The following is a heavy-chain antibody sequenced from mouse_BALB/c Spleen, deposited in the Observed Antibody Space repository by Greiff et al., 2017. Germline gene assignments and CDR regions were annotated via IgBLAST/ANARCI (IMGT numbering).Heavy chain of an antibody. CDR2: ISDGGSYT. CDR1: GFTFSDYY. V-gene: IGHV5-4*02. J-gene: IGHJ4*01. D-gene: IGHD4-1*01. Sequence: EVMLVESGGGLVKPGGSLKLSCAASGFTFSDYYMYWVRQTPEKRLEWVATISDGGSYTYYPDSVKGRFTISRDNAKNNLYLQMSSLKSEDTAMYYCARVLTGYAMDYWGQGTSVTVSS. CDR3: ARVLTGYAMDY.